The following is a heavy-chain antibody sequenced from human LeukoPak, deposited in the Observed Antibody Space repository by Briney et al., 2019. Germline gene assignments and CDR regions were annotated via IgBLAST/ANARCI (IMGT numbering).Heavy chain of an antibody. CDR2: IRYDGTIK. D-gene: IGHD1/OR15-1a*01. J-gene: IGHJ4*02. CDR1: GYTFTDYG. V-gene: IGHV3-30*02. CDR3: AKEGTASKPSDLDY. Sequence: GGSLRLSCAASGYTFTDYGMHWVRQAPGKGLEWPTFIRYDGTIKYYADSVKGRFTISRDNSKNTLYLQMNSLRPEDTAVYYCAKEGTASKPSDLDYWGQGTLVTVSS.